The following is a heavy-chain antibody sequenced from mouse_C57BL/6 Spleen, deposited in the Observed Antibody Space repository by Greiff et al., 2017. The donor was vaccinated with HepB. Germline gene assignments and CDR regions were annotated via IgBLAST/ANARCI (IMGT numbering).Heavy chain of an antibody. D-gene: IGHD2-5*01. J-gene: IGHJ2*01. V-gene: IGHV1-54*01. CDR3: ARSGYSNYAGLFDY. CDR1: GYAFTNYL. Sequence: QVQLQQSGAELVRPGTSVKVSCKASGYAFTNYLIEWVKQRPGQGLEWIGVINPGSGGTNYNEKFKGKATLTADKSSSTAYMQLSSLTSEDSAVYFCARSGYSNYAGLFDYWGKGTTLTVSS. CDR2: INPGSGGT.